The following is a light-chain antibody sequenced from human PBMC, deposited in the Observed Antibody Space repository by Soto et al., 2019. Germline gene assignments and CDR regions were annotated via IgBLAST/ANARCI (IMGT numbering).Light chain of an antibody. Sequence: DIQMTQSRSSLSASVGDRFTITCQASQDISKYLNCYQQKPGKAPKLLIXAASSLQCGVPSRFSGSGSGTDFTLTISSLQPEDFANYYCQQSYSTRIFTFGPGTKVDIK. J-gene: IGKJ3*01. V-gene: IGKV1-39*01. CDR1: QDISKY. CDR2: AAS. CDR3: QQSYSTRIFT.